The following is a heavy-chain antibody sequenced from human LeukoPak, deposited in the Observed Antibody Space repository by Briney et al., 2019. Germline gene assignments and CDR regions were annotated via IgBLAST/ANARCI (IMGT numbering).Heavy chain of an antibody. CDR3: ASSYYDFWSGYYTARGNYYYGMDV. V-gene: IGHV4-34*01. CDR2: INHSGST. J-gene: IGHJ6*02. D-gene: IGHD3-3*01. Sequence: SETLSLTCAVYGGSFSGYYWSWIRQPPGKGLEWIGEINHSGSTNYNPSLKSRVTMSIDTSQNQFSLKLSSVTAADTAVYYCASSYYDFWSGYYTARGNYYYGMDVWGQGTTVTVSS. CDR1: GGSFSGYY.